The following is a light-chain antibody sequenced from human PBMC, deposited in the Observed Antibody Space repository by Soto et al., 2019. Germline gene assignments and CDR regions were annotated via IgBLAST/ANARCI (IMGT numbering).Light chain of an antibody. J-gene: IGKJ1*01. CDR1: KSVSGW. CDR3: QQYNTYPWT. CDR2: QTS. V-gene: IGKV1-5*03. Sequence: DVQMTQSPSNLSASIGDSVTITCRASKSVSGWLAWYQQKPGQAPKVLIYQTSTLERGVPSRFSGRGSGTEVTLTIGSLQSDDFATYFCQQYNTYPWTFGQGTKVEVK.